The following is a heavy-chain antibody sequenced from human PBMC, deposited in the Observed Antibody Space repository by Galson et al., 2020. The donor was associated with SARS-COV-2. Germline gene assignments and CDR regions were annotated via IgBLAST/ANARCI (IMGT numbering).Heavy chain of an antibody. CDR2: ISNDGSNR. J-gene: IGHJ4*02. CDR1: GFTFSSYA. V-gene: IGHV3-30-3*01. Sequence: GGSLRLSCAASGFTFSSYAMHWVRQAPGKGLEWVAVISNDGSNRYYADSVKGRFTISRDNSKNTLFLQMNSLRVEDTAVYYCARGPRFWGVMAPLDSWGQGTLVTVSS. CDR3: ARGPRFWGVMAPLDS. D-gene: IGHD3-10*01.